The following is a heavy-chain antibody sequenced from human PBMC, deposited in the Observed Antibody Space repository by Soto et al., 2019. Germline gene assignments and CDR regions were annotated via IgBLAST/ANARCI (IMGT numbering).Heavy chain of an antibody. CDR2: IDPDGGST. CDR3: ASLIGVDVLRDY. V-gene: IGHV1-46*01. Sequence: QVQLVQSGAEVKKPGASAKVFCMASGYNFANYYMHWVRQAPGQGPEWMGIIDPDGGSTSYAQKFQGRVSMTSDTSTSTIYMELSSLRSEDTAVYYCASLIGVDVLRDYWGQGTLVTVSS. CDR1: GYNFANYY. J-gene: IGHJ4*02. D-gene: IGHD3-3*01.